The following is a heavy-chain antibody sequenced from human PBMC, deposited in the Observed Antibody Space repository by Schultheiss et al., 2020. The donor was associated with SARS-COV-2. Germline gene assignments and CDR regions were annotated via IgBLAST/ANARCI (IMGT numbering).Heavy chain of an antibody. D-gene: IGHD6-19*01. V-gene: IGHV3-33*08. CDR1: GFTFPDAW. CDR2: IWYDGSNK. Sequence: GESLKISCAASGFTFPDAWMSWVRQAPGKGLEWVAVIWYDGSNKYYADSVKGRFTISRDNSKNTLYVQMNSLRAEDTAVYYCARDGGSGGSGWYGWFDPWGQGTLVTVSS. J-gene: IGHJ5*02. CDR3: ARDGGSGGSGWYGWFDP.